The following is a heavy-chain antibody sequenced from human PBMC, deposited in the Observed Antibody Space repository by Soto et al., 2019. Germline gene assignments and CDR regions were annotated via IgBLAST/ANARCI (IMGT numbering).Heavy chain of an antibody. D-gene: IGHD6-6*01. J-gene: IGHJ6*02. CDR2: IYPGDSDT. CDR1: GYSFTSYW. Sequence: PGESLKISCKGSGYSFTSYWIGWVRQMPGEGLEWMGIIYPGDSDTRYSPSFQGQVTISADKSISTAYLQWSSLKASDTAMYYCARHKKYSSSLYYYYGMHVWGQATTVTVS. CDR3: ARHKKYSSSLYYYYGMHV. V-gene: IGHV5-51*01.